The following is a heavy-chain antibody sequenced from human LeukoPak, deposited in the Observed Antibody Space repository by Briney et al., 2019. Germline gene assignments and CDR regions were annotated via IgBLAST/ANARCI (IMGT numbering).Heavy chain of an antibody. J-gene: IGHJ5*02. CDR2: IYYSGNT. V-gene: IGHV4-61*01. CDR1: GGSVSSGSYY. D-gene: IGHD1-1*01. Sequence: SETLSLTCTVSGGSVSSGSYYWSWIRQPPGKGLEWIGYIYYSGNTNYNPSLKSRVTISVDTSKDQFSLKLSSVTAADTAVYYCARYLIGADWTNWFDPWGQGTLVTVSS. CDR3: ARYLIGADWTNWFDP.